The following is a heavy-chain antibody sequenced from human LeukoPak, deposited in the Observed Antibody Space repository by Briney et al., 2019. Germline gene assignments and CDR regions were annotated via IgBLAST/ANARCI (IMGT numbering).Heavy chain of an antibody. Sequence: GGSLRLSCAASGFTVSSNYMSWVRQAPGEGLEWVSVIYSGGSTYYADSVKGRFTISRDNSKNTLYLQMNSLRAEDTAVYYCARSAPPYYDILTGYSRGSFDYWGQGTLVTVSS. CDR1: GFTVSSNY. CDR2: IYSGGST. J-gene: IGHJ4*02. D-gene: IGHD3-9*01. V-gene: IGHV3-53*01. CDR3: ARSAPPYYDILTGYSRGSFDY.